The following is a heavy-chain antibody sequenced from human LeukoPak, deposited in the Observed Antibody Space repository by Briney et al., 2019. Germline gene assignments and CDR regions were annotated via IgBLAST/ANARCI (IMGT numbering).Heavy chain of an antibody. CDR2: IDTKGTRT. Sequence: PGGSLRLSCAASGFILSNCAMTWVRQAPGKGLEWVSGIDTKGTRTYYADSVKGRFTISRDNSKNTLFLQMNSLRAEDTAVYYCVEEVVATLPPLWGQGTLVTVSS. CDR1: GFILSNCA. CDR3: VEEVVATLPPL. J-gene: IGHJ4*02. V-gene: IGHV3-23*01. D-gene: IGHD5-12*01.